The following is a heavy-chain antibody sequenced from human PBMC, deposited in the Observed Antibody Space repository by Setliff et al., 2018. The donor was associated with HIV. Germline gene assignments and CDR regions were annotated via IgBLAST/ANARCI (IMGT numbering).Heavy chain of an antibody. V-gene: IGHV3-23*01. Sequence: GESLKISCAAFGYGYSTFDMDWVRQTPGKGLEWVADVSPDGYEKRYADFAKGXXXVSRDNSKNILFLQMDSLGAEDTGIYYCAKPTSGMYPRAFDLWGRGT. J-gene: IGHJ3*01. D-gene: IGHD1-26*01. CDR1: GYGYSTFD. CDR3: AKPTSGMYPRAFDL. CDR2: VSPDGYEK.